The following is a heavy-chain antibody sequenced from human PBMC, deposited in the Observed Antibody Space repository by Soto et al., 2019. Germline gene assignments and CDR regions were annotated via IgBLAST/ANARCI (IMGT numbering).Heavy chain of an antibody. Sequence: QVQLVQSGAEVKRPGASVRVSCKASGYTFNTYAISWVRQAPGQGLEWMGWISAYNGHADYAQKFQVRATMTTDTSTNTVSMELRGLRSDDTAVYYCARGRTWGARDFDYWGQGTLVTVSS. J-gene: IGHJ4*02. CDR1: GYTFNTYA. CDR2: ISAYNGHA. CDR3: ARGRTWGARDFDY. V-gene: IGHV1-18*01. D-gene: IGHD3-16*01.